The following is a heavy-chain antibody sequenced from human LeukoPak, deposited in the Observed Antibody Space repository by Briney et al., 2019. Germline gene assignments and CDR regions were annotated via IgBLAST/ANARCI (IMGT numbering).Heavy chain of an antibody. V-gene: IGHV3-66*01. J-gene: IGHJ4*02. CDR1: GFTVSSNY. CDR3: ARDPGTIAAGY. Sequence: PGGSLRLSCAASGFTVSSNYMSWVRQAPGKGLEWVSVIYSGGSTYYADSVKGRFTISRDNSKSTLYLQMNSLRAEDTAVYYCARDPGTIAAGYWGQGTLVTVSS. CDR2: IYSGGST. D-gene: IGHD6-13*01.